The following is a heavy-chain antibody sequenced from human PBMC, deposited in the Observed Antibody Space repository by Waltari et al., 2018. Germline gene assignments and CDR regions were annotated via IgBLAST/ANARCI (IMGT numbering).Heavy chain of an antibody. CDR2: IYDSGST. J-gene: IGHJ4*02. CDR3: VRLLRRAAGF. D-gene: IGHD6-13*01. V-gene: IGHV4-39*01. CDR1: GGSIGSGTYS. Sequence: QLQLQESGPGLVKPSETLSLTCTVSGGSIGSGTYSWGWIRQPPGKGLEYIAHIYDSGSTHYHPSLRSRAAISVDPSKNQFSLMLTSVTVADTAVYFCVRLLRRAAGFWGQGTLVTVSS.